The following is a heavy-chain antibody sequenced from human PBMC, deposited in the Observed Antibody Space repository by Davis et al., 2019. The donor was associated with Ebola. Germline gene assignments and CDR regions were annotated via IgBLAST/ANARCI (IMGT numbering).Heavy chain of an antibody. V-gene: IGHV3-23*01. CDR1: GFPFHSYA. D-gene: IGHD1-1*01. J-gene: IGHJ4*02. Sequence: ESLKISCAVSGFPFHSYAMNWLRQAPGKGLEWVSSVSGTGGYTQYADSVKGRFTISRDNSKNTLYLQMNSLRAEDTAVYYCARVHRAGDSDYWGQGTLVTVSS. CDR2: VSGTGGYT. CDR3: ARVHRAGDSDY.